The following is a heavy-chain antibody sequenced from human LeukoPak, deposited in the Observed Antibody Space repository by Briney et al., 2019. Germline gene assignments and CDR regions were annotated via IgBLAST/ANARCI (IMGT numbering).Heavy chain of an antibody. CDR1: GFTFDDYG. V-gene: IGHV3-20*04. D-gene: IGHD3-10*01. J-gene: IGHJ5*02. CDR3: AVNVKDRSGSYFSNWFDP. Sequence: PGGSLRLSCAASGFTFDDYGMSWVRQAPGKGLEWVSAINWNGGSTAYADSVKGRFTISRDNAKNVLFLQMNSLRAEDTALYYCAVNVKDRSGSYFSNWFDPWGQGTLVTVSS. CDR2: INWNGGST.